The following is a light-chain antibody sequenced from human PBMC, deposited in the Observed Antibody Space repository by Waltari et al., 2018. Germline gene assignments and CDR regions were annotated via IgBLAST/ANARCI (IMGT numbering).Light chain of an antibody. V-gene: IGKV2-30*02. Sequence: DVVLTQSPLFLAVTLGQSASMSCRSSQSPVHSDGNPYLNWFHQRPGQSPRRLIDKISRREAGVPDRFSGSGSGNDFTLKISRVEAEDVGVYYCMQGSHWPRTFGQGTKLEI. CDR1: QSPVHSDGNPY. J-gene: IGKJ2*01. CDR3: MQGSHWPRT. CDR2: KIS.